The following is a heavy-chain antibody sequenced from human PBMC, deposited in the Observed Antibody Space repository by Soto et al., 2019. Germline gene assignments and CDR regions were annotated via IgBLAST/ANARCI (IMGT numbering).Heavy chain of an antibody. CDR3: ASGTEVSPSWDV. CDR1: GASISSGGYY. D-gene: IGHD6-13*01. Sequence: QVHLQESGPGLVKPSQTLSLPCTVSGASISSGGYYWGWIRQHPGKDLEWSGYIYYSGSTYYNPSLKSRGTIAVDTSKNPFSLKLSSVTAADTAVYYCASGTEVSPSWDVWGQGTTVTVSS. CDR2: IYYSGST. J-gene: IGHJ6*02. V-gene: IGHV4-31*03.